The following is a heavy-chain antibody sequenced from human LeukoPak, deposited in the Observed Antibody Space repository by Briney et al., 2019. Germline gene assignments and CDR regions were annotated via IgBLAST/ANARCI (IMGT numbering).Heavy chain of an antibody. Sequence: SETLSLTCAVSGGSISSGGYSWGWIRQPPGKGLEWIGYIYHSGSTYYNPSLKSRVTISVDTSKNQFSLKLSSVTAADTAVYYCARIRRGYSYGMDVWGQGTTVTVSS. CDR2: IYHSGST. D-gene: IGHD5-18*01. CDR1: GGSISSGGYS. CDR3: ARIRRGYSYGMDV. J-gene: IGHJ6*02. V-gene: IGHV4-30-2*01.